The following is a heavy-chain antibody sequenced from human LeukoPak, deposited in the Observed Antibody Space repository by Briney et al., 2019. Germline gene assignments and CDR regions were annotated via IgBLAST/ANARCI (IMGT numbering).Heavy chain of an antibody. CDR2: INPNSGGT. D-gene: IGHD1-7*01. J-gene: IGHJ4*02. CDR3: ARVDTWNYPYYFNY. Sequence: ASVKVSCKASGYTFTGYYMHWVRQAPGQGLEWMGWINPNSGGTNYAQKFQGRVTMTRDTSISTAYMELSRLRSDDTAVYYCARVDTWNYPYYFNYWGQGTLVTVSS. CDR1: GYTFTGYY. V-gene: IGHV1-2*02.